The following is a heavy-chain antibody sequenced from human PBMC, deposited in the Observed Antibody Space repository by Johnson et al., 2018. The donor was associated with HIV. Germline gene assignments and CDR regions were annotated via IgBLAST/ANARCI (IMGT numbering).Heavy chain of an antibody. CDR1: GITVSSNY. V-gene: IGHV3-7*03. Sequence: EVQLVESGGGLVQSGGSLRLSCAASGITVSSNYMSWVRRAPGKGLEWVANIKKDGSEQSYVDSVRGRFTISRDNTKNSLYLHMSSLRADDTAVYYCARATVESAFDIWGQGTMVTVSS. D-gene: IGHD4-23*01. CDR2: IKKDGSEQ. CDR3: ARATVESAFDI. J-gene: IGHJ3*02.